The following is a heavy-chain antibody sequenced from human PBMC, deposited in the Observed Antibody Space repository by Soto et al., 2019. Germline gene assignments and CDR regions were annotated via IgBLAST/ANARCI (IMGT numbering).Heavy chain of an antibody. Sequence: HVQLVQSGGEVKKPGASVKVSCKTSGYTFTTYGTSWVRQAPGQGLEWVGWISAYSGKTHYAQKFQGKVTMTTDTSTNTAYLELRSLRSDDTAVYYCARDPYLGDHQYWGQGTLVTVSS. D-gene: IGHD3-16*01. CDR3: ARDPYLGDHQY. J-gene: IGHJ4*02. CDR2: ISAYSGKT. V-gene: IGHV1-18*01. CDR1: GYTFTTYG.